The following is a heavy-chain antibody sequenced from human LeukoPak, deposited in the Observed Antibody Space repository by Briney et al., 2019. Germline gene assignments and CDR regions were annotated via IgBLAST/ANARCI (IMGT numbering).Heavy chain of an antibody. CDR1: GGSISSYY. D-gene: IGHD3-22*01. CDR3: ARSSGYYFFDY. Sequence: PSETLSLTCTVSGGSISSYYWSWIRQRPGKGLEWIGYIYYSGSTNYNPSLKSRVTISVDTSKNQFSLKLSSVTAADTAVYYCARSSGYYFFDYWGQGTLVTVSS. V-gene: IGHV4-59*01. J-gene: IGHJ4*02. CDR2: IYYSGST.